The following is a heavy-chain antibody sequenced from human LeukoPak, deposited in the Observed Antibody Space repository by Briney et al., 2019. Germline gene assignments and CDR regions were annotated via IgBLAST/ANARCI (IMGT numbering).Heavy chain of an antibody. CDR3: ARGILSLRENGAYVFDF. Sequence: ASVKVSCKASGGTFSSYAISWVRQAPGQGLEWMGGIIPIFGTANYAQKFQGRVTITADESTSTAYMELSSLRSEDTAVYYCARGILSLRENGAYVFDFWAKGTMVTVSS. J-gene: IGHJ3*01. D-gene: IGHD3-9*01. CDR2: IIPIFGTA. V-gene: IGHV1-69*13. CDR1: GGTFSSYA.